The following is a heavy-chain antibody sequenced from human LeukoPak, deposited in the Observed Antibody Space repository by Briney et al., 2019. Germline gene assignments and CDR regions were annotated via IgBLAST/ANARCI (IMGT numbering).Heavy chain of an antibody. V-gene: IGHV4-34*01. Sequence: SETLSLTCAVYGGSFSGYYWSWIRQPPGKGLEWIGEINHSGSTNYNPSLKSRITISVDTSKNQFSLKLSSVTAADTAVYYCARDQYSTVTTFDYWGQGTLVTVSS. CDR3: ARDQYSTVTTFDY. D-gene: IGHD4-17*01. J-gene: IGHJ4*02. CDR2: INHSGST. CDR1: GGSFSGYY.